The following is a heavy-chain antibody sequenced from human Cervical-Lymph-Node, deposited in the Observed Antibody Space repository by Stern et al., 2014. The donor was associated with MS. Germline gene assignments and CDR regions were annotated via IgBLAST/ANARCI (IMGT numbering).Heavy chain of an antibody. J-gene: IGHJ4*02. CDR3: ARIYCSGDECYHSFDT. V-gene: IGHV1-2*06. CDR2: IDPCSGST. D-gene: IGHD3-16*02. CDR1: GYRFSTFY. Sequence: QVQLVQSGAEVKTPGASVKVSCKASGYRFSTFYLHWLRQAPGQGLQLIGRIDPCSGSTTSSPPFQCRLPMTRDRSITTAYLELSGLRSDDTAVYYCARIYCSGDECYHSFDTWGQGTLVTVSS.